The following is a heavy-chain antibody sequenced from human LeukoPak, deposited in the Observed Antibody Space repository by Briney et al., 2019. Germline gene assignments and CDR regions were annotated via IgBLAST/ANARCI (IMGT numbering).Heavy chain of an antibody. J-gene: IGHJ4*02. CDR1: GGTFTSYA. Sequence: GSSVRVSSKGSGGTFTSYAISWVRQAPGQGLEWMGGIIPIFGTANYAQKFQGRVTITADESTSAAYMELSSLKSEDTGVYYCAPSLGVDILTGPRFYWGQGTLVTGSP. V-gene: IGHV1-69*01. D-gene: IGHD3-9*01. CDR2: IIPIFGTA. CDR3: APSLGVDILTGPRFY.